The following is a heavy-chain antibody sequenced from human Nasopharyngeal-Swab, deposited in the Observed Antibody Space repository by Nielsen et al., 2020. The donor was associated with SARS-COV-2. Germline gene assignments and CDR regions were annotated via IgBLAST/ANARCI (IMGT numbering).Heavy chain of an antibody. D-gene: IGHD4-11*01. CDR2: IYYSGSS. CDR3: ARDTVRYGMDV. V-gene: IGHV4-61*01. J-gene: IGHJ6*02. CDR1: GGSVSSESYY. Sequence: SETLSLTCTVSGGSVSSESYYWTWLRQSPGKGLDWIGYIYYSGSSSYNPSLKSRVTISVDMSQNQFSLKLTSVTAADTAVYYCARDTVRYGMDVWGQGTTVTVSS.